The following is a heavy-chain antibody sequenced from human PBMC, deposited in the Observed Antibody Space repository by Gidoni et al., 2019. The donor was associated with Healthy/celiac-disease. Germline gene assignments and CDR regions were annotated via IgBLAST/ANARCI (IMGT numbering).Heavy chain of an antibody. CDR2: IWYDGSNK. J-gene: IGHJ4*02. D-gene: IGHD1-7*01. CDR3: ARGAGTMFYYFDY. V-gene: IGHV3-33*01. Sequence: QVQLVESGGGVVQPGRSLRISCAASGFTFSSYGMPWVRQAPGKGLEWVAVIWYDGSNKYYADSVKGRFTISRDNSKNTLYLQMNSLRAEDTAVYYCARGAGTMFYYFDYWGQGTLVTVSS. CDR1: GFTFSSYG.